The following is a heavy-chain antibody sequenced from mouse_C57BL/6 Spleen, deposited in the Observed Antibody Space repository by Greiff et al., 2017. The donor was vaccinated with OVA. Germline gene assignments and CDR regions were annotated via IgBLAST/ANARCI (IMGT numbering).Heavy chain of an antibody. CDR3: SRRDTESWFAY. V-gene: IGHV5-4*01. Sequence: DVQLVESGGGLVKPGGSLKISCAASGFTFSSYSMSWVSQTPEQRLAWVATISAGGGYTNYHDNVKGRFTLSRDNAKNNRYLQMSHLKSEDTAMYYCSRRDTESWFAYWGQGTLVTVAA. J-gene: IGHJ3*01. CDR1: GFTFSSYS. CDR2: ISAGGGYT.